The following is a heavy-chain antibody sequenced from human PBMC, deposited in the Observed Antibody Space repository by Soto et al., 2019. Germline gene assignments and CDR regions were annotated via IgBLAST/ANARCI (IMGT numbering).Heavy chain of an antibody. V-gene: IGHV4-39*01. J-gene: IGHJ6*02. CDR2: IYYSGST. CDR3: ARLVYSGSYMGMDV. Sequence: SETLSLTCTVSGGSISSSSYYWGWIRQPPGKGLEWIGSIYYSGSTYYNPSLKSRVTISVDTSKNQFSLKLSSVTAADTALYYCARLVYSGSYMGMDVWGQGTTVTVS. D-gene: IGHD1-26*01. CDR1: GGSISSSSYY.